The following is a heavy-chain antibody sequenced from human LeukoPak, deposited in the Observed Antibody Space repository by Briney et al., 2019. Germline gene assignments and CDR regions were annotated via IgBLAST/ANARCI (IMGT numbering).Heavy chain of an antibody. Sequence: ASVEVSCKASGYTFTSYGISWVRQAPGQGLEWMGWISAYNGNTNYAQKLQGRVTMTTDTSTSTAYMELRSLRSDDTAVYYCARGITIFGVVPFFDYWGQGTLVTVSS. CDR3: ARGITIFGVVPFFDY. CDR1: GYTFTSYG. D-gene: IGHD3-3*01. CDR2: ISAYNGNT. J-gene: IGHJ4*02. V-gene: IGHV1-18*01.